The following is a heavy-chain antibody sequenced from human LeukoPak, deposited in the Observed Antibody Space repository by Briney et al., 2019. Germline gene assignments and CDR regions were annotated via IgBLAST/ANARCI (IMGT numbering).Heavy chain of an antibody. CDR3: ARPMTGPHMSRWFDP. V-gene: IGHV4-30-2*03. D-gene: IGHD2-21*01. CDR2: IYHSGST. CDR1: GGSISSGGYY. Sequence: PSETLSLTCTVSGGSISSGGYYWSWIRQPPGRGLEWIGYIYHSGSTYYNPSLKSRVTISVDTSKNQFSLKLSSVTAADTAVYYCARPMTGPHMSRWFDPWGQGTLVTVSS. J-gene: IGHJ5*02.